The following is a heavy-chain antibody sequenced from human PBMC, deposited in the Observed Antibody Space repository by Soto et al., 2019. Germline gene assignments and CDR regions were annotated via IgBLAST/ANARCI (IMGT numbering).Heavy chain of an antibody. D-gene: IGHD2-21*02. CDR3: AREDDGGDRDYYGLDV. Sequence: QVQLQESGPGLVRPSQTLSLTCTVSGGSISYDHYHWTWIRHPPGKGLEWIGYIHYSGSVFYNPSLQSRLSMSVDTSKNLFSLKLSSVTAADTAVYFCAREDDGGDRDYYGLDVWCQGTTVTVSS. J-gene: IGHJ6*02. CDR2: IHYSGSV. V-gene: IGHV4-30-4*01. CDR1: GGSISYDHYH.